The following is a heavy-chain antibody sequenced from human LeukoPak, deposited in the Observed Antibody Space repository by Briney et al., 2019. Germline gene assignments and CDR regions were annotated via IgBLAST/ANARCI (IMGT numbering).Heavy chain of an antibody. CDR2: ISSSSGHI. V-gene: IGHV3-21*01. J-gene: IGHJ3*01. Sequence: GGSLRLSCAASGFSFSTYSINWVRQAPGMGLEWVSSISSSSGHIYYADSVKGRFTISRDNAENSLYLQMNSLRAEDTAVYYCARAKTYSGSYYDAFDLWGRGTMVTVSS. D-gene: IGHD1-26*01. CDR1: GFSFSTYS. CDR3: ARAKTYSGSYYDAFDL.